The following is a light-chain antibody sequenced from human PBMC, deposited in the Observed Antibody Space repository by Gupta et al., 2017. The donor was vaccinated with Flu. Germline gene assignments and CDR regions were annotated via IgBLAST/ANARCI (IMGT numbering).Light chain of an antibody. CDR1: SSNIGSNT. J-gene: IGLJ3*02. CDR2: SNN. CDR3: AAWDDSLNGPV. V-gene: IGLV1-44*01. Sequence: QSVLTQPPSPSGTPGQRVNIPCSGSSSNIGSNTVNWYQQLPGTAPKLLIYSNNQRPSGVPDRFSGSKSGTSASLAISGLQSEDEADYYCAAWDDSLNGPVFGGGTELTVL.